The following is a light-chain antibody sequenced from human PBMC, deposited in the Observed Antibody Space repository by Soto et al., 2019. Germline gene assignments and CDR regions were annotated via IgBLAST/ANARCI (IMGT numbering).Light chain of an antibody. Sequence: EVVWNQSPGTLSLSPGERATLSCRASQSVSSTYLAWYQQKPGQAPRLLIYGASSRATGIPDRFSGSGSGTDFTLTISRLEPEDFAVYDCQQYGSSPYTVGEGTKLELK. CDR1: QSVSSTY. V-gene: IGKV3-20*01. J-gene: IGKJ2*01. CDR2: GAS. CDR3: QQYGSSPYT.